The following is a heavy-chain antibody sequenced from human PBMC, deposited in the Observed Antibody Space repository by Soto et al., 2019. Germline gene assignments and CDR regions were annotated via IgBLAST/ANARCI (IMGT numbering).Heavy chain of an antibody. V-gene: IGHV1-69*13. CDR2: IIPIFGTA. D-gene: IGHD4-17*01. J-gene: IGHJ5*02. Sequence: SVKVSCKASGGTFSSYAISWVRQAPGQGLEWMGGIIPIFGTANYAQKFQGRVTITADESTSTAYMELSSLRSEDTAVYYCASGLGYGDLNWFDPWGQGTLVTVSS. CDR1: GGTFSSYA. CDR3: ASGLGYGDLNWFDP.